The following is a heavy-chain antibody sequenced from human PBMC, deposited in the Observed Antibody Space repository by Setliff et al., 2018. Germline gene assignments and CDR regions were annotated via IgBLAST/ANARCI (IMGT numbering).Heavy chain of an antibody. J-gene: IGHJ3*02. CDR1: GFTFNTYW. D-gene: IGHD3-22*01. V-gene: IGHV3-7*01. Sequence: GASVKVSCAGSGFTFNTYWMTWVRQAPGKGLEWVASITHDGSKTYILDSVKGRFTISRDNAKNSLYLQMNSLRAEDTAVYYCASGRPLNYYDSSGYYPDAFDIWGQGTMVTVSS. CDR3: ASGRPLNYYDSSGYYPDAFDI. CDR2: ITHDGSKT.